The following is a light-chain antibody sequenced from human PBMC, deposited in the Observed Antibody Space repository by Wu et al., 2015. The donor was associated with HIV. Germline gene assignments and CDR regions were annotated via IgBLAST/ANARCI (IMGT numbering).Light chain of an antibody. CDR2: AAS. CDR3: QKYNSAPLT. V-gene: IGKV1-27*01. Sequence: XRASQAISNYLDLVSAETRESPKLLIYAASTLQSGVPSRFSGSGSGTDFTLTISSLQPEDVATYYCQKYNSAPLTFGGGTKVEIK. J-gene: IGKJ4*01. CDR1: QAISNY.